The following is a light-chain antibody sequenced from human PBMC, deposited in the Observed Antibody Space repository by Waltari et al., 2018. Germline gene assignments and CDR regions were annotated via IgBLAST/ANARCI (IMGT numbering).Light chain of an antibody. J-gene: IGLJ2*01. Sequence: QSALTQPASVSGSPGQSITISCTGTSRDVGGDDSVSWYHDVPDQAPKVIIYDVNNRPSGVSDRFSGSKSGNTASLTISGLQADDEANYYCSSQSSHGGVVFGGGTKLTVL. CDR3: SSQSSHGGVV. CDR2: DVN. CDR1: SRDVGGDDS. V-gene: IGLV2-14*03.